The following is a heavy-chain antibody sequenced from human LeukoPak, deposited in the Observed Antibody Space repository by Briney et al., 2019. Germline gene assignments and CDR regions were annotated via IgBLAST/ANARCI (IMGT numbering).Heavy chain of an antibody. Sequence: GASVTVSCKASGYTFTINHIHWVRQAPGQGLEWMGIINPSGGSTSYAQKFQGRVTMTRDTSTSTVYMELSSLRSEDTAVYYCARDSKSGSYRDDAFDIWGQGTMVTVSS. CDR2: INPSGGST. J-gene: IGHJ3*02. CDR3: ARDSKSGSYRDDAFDI. V-gene: IGHV1-46*01. D-gene: IGHD1-26*01. CDR1: GYTFTINH.